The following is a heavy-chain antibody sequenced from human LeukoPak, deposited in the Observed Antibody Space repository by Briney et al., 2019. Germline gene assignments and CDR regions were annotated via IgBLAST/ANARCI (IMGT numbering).Heavy chain of an antibody. V-gene: IGHV4-31*03. CDR2: IYYSGST. J-gene: IGHJ4*02. CDR3: AREYRGVIIKPFDY. D-gene: IGHD3-10*01. CDR1: GGSISSGGYY. Sequence: SETLSLTCTVSGGSISSGGYYWSWIRQPPGKGLEWIGYIYYSGSTYYNPSLKSRVTISVDTSKNQFSLKLSSVTAADTAVYYCAREYRGVIIKPFDYWGQGTLVTVSS.